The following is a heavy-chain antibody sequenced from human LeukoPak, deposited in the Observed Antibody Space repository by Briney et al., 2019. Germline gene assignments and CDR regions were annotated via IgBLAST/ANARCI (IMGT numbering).Heavy chain of an antibody. D-gene: IGHD5-18*01. CDR2: IVPILGIA. CDR1: GGTFSSYA. V-gene: IGHV1-69*04. CDR3: ASQEYLVDTAMEGLGGFDY. J-gene: IGHJ4*02. Sequence: SVKVSCKASGGTFSSYAISWVRQAPGQGLEWMGRIVPILGIANYAQKFQGRVTITADKSTSTAYMELSSLRSEDTAVYYCASQEYLVDTAMEGLGGFDYWGQGALVTVSS.